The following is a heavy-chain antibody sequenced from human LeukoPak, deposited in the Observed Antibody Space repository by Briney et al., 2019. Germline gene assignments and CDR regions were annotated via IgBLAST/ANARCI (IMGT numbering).Heavy chain of an antibody. Sequence: ASVKVSCKASGYTFTSYGISWVRQAPGQGLEWMGWIYSYNGNTNYAQKFQGRVTMTTDTSTSIAYMELRSLTSDDTAVYYSARLKNYGDYGYWGQGTLVTLSS. J-gene: IGHJ4*02. V-gene: IGHV1-18*01. CDR1: GYTFTSYG. CDR2: IYSYNGNT. D-gene: IGHD4-17*01. CDR3: ARLKNYGDYGY.